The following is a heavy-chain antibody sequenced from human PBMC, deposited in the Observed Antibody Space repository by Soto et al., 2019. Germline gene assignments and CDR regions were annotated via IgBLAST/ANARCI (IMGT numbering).Heavy chain of an antibody. J-gene: IGHJ6*02. D-gene: IGHD2-21*02. CDR1: GFTFDTSG. CDR3: ATKARVTNYLYYGMDV. CDR2: ISYDGATQ. V-gene: IGHV3-30*03. Sequence: PGGSLRLSCEVSGFTFDTSGMHLFRQAPFNGLEWLSVISYDGATQYYGDTVKGRFTISRDNSKNTLFLHMGRLRAEDTAMYYCATKARVTNYLYYGMDVWGLGTTVTVSS.